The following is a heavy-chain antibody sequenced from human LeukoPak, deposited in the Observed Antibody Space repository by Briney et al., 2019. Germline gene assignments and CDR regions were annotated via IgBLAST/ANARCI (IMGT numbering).Heavy chain of an antibody. V-gene: IGHV4-59*08. D-gene: IGHD3-16*02. Sequence: PSETLSLTCTVSGGSIGTYYWSWIRQSSGKGLEWIGYIYVTGTRYNPYLQSRVTISVDRSRNQFFLKMSSVTAADTAVYYCARHIGGGIEDMDVWGKGTKVIVSS. CDR1: GGSIGTYY. CDR2: IYVTGT. CDR3: ARHIGGGIEDMDV. J-gene: IGHJ6*03.